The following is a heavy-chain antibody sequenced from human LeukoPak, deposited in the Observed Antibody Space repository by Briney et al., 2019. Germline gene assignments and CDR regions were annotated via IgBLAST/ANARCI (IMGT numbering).Heavy chain of an antibody. J-gene: IGHJ4*02. CDR3: ARLEGSWYGGYYFDC. CDR2: IYYSGST. Sequence: PSETLSLTCTVSGGSISSYYWSWIRQPPGKGLECIGYIYYSGSTNYNPSLKSRVTISVDTSKNQFSLKLSSVTAADTAVYYCARLEGSWYGGYYFDCWGQGTLVTVSS. CDR1: GGSISSYY. D-gene: IGHD6-13*01. V-gene: IGHV4-59*08.